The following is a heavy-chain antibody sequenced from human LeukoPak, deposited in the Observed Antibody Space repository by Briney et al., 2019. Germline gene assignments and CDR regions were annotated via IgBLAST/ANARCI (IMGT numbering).Heavy chain of an antibody. CDR2: INPSGGST. CDR1: GVTPRNYT. Sequence: ASVKVSCKASGVTPRNYTINWVRQAPGQGLEWMGIINPSGGSTSYAQKFQGRVTMTRDTSTSTVYMELSSLRSEDTAVYYCARVLQWGATTGGGFDYWGQGTLVTVSS. V-gene: IGHV1-46*01. CDR3: ARVLQWGATTGGGFDY. J-gene: IGHJ4*02. D-gene: IGHD1-26*01.